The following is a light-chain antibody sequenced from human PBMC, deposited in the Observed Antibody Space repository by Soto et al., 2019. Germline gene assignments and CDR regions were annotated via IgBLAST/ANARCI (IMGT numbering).Light chain of an antibody. CDR1: QCISTY. CDR2: AAS. CDR3: QQTFRTLVT. J-gene: IGKJ5*01. V-gene: IGKV1-39*01. Sequence: DIQMTQSPSSLSASVVDRVTITCRASQCISTYLNWYQQKPGKAPKLLIYAASSLQSGVPSRSSGSVSGRDFTLTINNLQPDDFATYYCQQTFRTLVTFGQGTRLEIK.